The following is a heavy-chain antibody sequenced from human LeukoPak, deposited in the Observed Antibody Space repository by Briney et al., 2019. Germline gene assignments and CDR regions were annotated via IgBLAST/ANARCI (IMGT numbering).Heavy chain of an antibody. Sequence: GIISSSGGSTKYAQKFRGRVTMTSDTSTSTVHMELGGLRSEDTAVYYCASHQAVTDGLDIWGQGTMVTVSS. J-gene: IGHJ3*02. V-gene: IGHV1-46*01. CDR3: ASHQAVTDGLDI. CDR2: ISSSGGST. D-gene: IGHD2-15*01.